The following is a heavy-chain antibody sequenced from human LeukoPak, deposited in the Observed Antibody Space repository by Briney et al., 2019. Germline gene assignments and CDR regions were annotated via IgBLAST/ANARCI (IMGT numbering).Heavy chain of an antibody. V-gene: IGHV3-7*03. D-gene: IGHD3-10*01. CDR2: IKQDGSER. CDR1: RFTFSTYW. J-gene: IGHJ4*02. CDR3: AKDRADRGVIEVDY. Sequence: GGSLRLSCAAFRFTFSTYWMTWVRQAPGKGLEWVANIKQDGSERYYVDSVKGRFTISRDNAKNLLYLQINSLRAEDTAVYYCAKDRADRGVIEVDYWGQGTLVTVSS.